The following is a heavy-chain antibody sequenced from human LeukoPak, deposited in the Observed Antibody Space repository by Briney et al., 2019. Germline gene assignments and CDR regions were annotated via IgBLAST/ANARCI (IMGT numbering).Heavy chain of an antibody. J-gene: IGHJ4*02. D-gene: IGHD1-26*01. Sequence: PSETQSLTCTVSGGSINSYYWSWIRQPPGKGLEWIGYIYYSGTTDYNPSLKSRVTISIDTSNNQFSLKVNSVTAADTAVYYCARSSGTYRSFDYWGQGTLVTVSS. CDR3: ARSSGTYRSFDY. CDR2: IYYSGTT. CDR1: GGSINSYY. V-gene: IGHV4-59*01.